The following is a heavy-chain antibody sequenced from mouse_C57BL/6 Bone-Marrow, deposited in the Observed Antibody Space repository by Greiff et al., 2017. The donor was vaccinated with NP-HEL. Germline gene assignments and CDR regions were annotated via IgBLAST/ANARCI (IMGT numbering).Heavy chain of an antibody. CDR1: GFNIKDDY. CDR3: TRDYNAY. CDR2: IDPENGDT. J-gene: IGHJ3*01. V-gene: IGHV14-4*01. Sequence: EVKLVESGAELVRPGASVKLSCTASGFNIKDDYMHWVKQRPEQGLEWIGWIDPENGDTEYASKFQGKATITADTSSNTAYLQLSSLTSEDTAVDYCTRDYNAYWGQGTLVTVSA. D-gene: IGHD2-12*01.